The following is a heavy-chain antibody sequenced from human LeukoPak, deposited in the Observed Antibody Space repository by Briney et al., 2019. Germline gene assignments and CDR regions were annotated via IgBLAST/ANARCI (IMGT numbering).Heavy chain of an antibody. Sequence: SETLSLTCTVSGGSISGSYWSWIRQPPGKGLEWIAYMYNSGSTNYNPSLKSRVTISVDTSKNQFSLKLSSVTAADTAVYYCASYIAVAGTIDYWGQGTLVTVSS. CDR3: ASYIAVAGTIDY. D-gene: IGHD6-19*01. CDR2: MYNSGST. V-gene: IGHV4-59*01. J-gene: IGHJ4*02. CDR1: GGSISGSY.